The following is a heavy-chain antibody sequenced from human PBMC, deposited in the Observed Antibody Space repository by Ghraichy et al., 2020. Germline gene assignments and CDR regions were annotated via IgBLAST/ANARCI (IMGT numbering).Heavy chain of an antibody. D-gene: IGHD1-26*01. Sequence: ASVKVSCKASGYTFTGYYMHWVRQAPGQGLEWMGWINPNSGGTNYAQKFQGRVTMTRDTSISTAYMELSRLRSDDTAVYYCARDWEGRLPEGDYWGQGTLVTVSS. J-gene: IGHJ4*02. CDR2: INPNSGGT. CDR1: GYTFTGYY. CDR3: ARDWEGRLPEGDY. V-gene: IGHV1-2*02.